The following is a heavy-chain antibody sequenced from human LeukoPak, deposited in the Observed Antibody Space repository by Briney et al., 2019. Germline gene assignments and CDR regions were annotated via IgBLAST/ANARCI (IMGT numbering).Heavy chain of an antibody. V-gene: IGHV4-59*08. J-gene: IGHJ6*02. CDR2: IYYSGST. CDR1: GGSISTYY. D-gene: IGHD6-13*01. Sequence: SETLSLTCTVSGGSISTYYWSWIRQPPGKGLEWIGYIYYSGSTNYNPSLKSRVTISVDTSKNQFSLKLSSVTAADTAVYYCATLYSSSWYYYYGMDVRGQGTTVTVP. CDR3: ATLYSSSWYYYYGMDV.